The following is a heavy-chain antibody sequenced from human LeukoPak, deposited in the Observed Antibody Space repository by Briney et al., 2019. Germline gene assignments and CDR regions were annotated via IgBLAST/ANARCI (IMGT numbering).Heavy chain of an antibody. Sequence: SVKVSRRASGYTFTSYGISWVRQAPGQGLEWMGGIIPIFGTANYAQKFQDRVTITADESTSTAYMELSSLRSEDTAVYYCARDPGGSYYYFDYWGQGTLVTVSS. D-gene: IGHD1-26*01. CDR1: GYTFTSYG. CDR2: IIPIFGTA. J-gene: IGHJ4*02. V-gene: IGHV1-69*13. CDR3: ARDPGGSYYYFDY.